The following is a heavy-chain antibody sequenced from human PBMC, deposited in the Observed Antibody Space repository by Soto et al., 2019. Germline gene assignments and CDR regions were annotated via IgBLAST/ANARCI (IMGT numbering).Heavy chain of an antibody. CDR1: GFPFSSYA. Sequence: GGSLRLSCAASGFPFSSYAMRWVRQAPGKGLKWISAISGSGGSTYYADSVKGRFTISRDNSKNTVYLQMNSLTAEDTAFFYCAKDHDILTGYYMSFGYWGQGTLVTVSS. J-gene: IGHJ4*02. D-gene: IGHD3-9*01. CDR3: AKDHDILTGYYMSFGY. CDR2: ISGSGGST. V-gene: IGHV3-23*01.